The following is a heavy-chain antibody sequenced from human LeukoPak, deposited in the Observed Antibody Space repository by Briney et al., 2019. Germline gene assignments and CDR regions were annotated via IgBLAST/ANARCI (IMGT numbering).Heavy chain of an antibody. CDR3: VKAITVSANFGC. CDR1: GFTFSNYD. V-gene: IGHV3-64D*09. D-gene: IGHD2-21*02. J-gene: IGHJ4*02. Sequence: PGGSLRLSCSASGFTFSNYDMYWVRQAPGKGLEYVSAISSNGGNTYYADSVKGRFTISRDNSKNTLYLQMSSLRTEDTAIYYCVKAITVSANFGCWGQGTLVTVSS. CDR2: ISSNGGNT.